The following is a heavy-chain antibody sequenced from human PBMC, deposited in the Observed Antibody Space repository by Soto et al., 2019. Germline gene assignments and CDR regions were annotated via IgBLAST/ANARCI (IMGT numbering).Heavy chain of an antibody. J-gene: IGHJ3*02. D-gene: IGHD5-12*01. V-gene: IGHV4-31*03. CDR2: IYYSGST. Sequence: QVHLQESDAGLVKASQTLSLTCTVSGGSVSSGAYYWTWIRQRPGKGLEWIGYIYYSGSTYYSPSLKSRLSISLDTSKNQFSLRLSSVTAADTAMYYCARARLRAVYAFDIWGQGTMVTVSS. CDR1: GGSVSSGAYY. CDR3: ARARLRAVYAFDI.